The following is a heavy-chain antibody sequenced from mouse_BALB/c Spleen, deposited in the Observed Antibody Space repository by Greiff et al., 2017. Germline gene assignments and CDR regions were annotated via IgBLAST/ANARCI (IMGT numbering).Heavy chain of an antibody. CDR2: ISSGGSYT. J-gene: IGHJ2*01. Sequence: EVKLMESGGDLVKPGGSLKLSCAASGFTFSSYGMSWVRQTPDKRLEWVATISSGGSYTYYPDSVKGRFTISRDNAKNTLYLQMSSLKSEDTAMYYCARNGNYGNYFDYWGQGTTLTVSS. CDR3: ARNGNYGNYFDY. D-gene: IGHD2-1*01. V-gene: IGHV5-6*01. CDR1: GFTFSSYG.